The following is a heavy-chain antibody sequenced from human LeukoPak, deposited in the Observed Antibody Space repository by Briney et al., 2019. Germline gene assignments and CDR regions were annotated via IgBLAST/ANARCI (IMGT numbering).Heavy chain of an antibody. CDR3: ARGYGSSWDDVGYIDY. J-gene: IGHJ4*02. V-gene: IGHV4-59*01. Sequence: SETLSLTCTVSCGSISSYYWSWIRQPPGEGPEWIGYIFYSGSTNYNPSLKSRVTISIDTSKNQFSLKLSSVTAADTAVYYCARGYGSSWDDVGYIDYWGQGSLVTVSS. CDR2: IFYSGST. CDR1: CGSISSYY. D-gene: IGHD2-15*01.